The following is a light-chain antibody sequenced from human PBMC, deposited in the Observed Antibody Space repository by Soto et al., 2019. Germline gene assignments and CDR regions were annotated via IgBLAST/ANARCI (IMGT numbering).Light chain of an antibody. CDR3: QQYGSSPIT. J-gene: IGKJ5*01. V-gene: IGKV3D-20*01. CDR2: DAS. CDR1: QSVSSSD. Sequence: EIVLTQSPATLSLSQGERATLSCGASQSVSSSDLAWYQQKPGRAPRLLIYDASSRATGIPDRFSGSGSGTDSTLTISRLEPEYFAVYYCQQYGSSPITCGQATRLEIK.